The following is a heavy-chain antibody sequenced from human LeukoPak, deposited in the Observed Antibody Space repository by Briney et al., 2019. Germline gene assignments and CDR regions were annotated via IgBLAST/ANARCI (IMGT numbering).Heavy chain of an antibody. CDR2: ISWNTGNI. V-gene: IGHV3-9*01. D-gene: IGHD3-3*01. Sequence: GGSLRLSFAASGFTFDDYGMHWVRQAPGKGLEWVSSISWNTGNIGYADSVKGRFTISRDNAKNFLYLQMNSLRTEDTALYYCAKGSFGVVIINILDYWGQGTLVTVSS. CDR3: AKGSFGVVIINILDY. J-gene: IGHJ4*02. CDR1: GFTFDDYG.